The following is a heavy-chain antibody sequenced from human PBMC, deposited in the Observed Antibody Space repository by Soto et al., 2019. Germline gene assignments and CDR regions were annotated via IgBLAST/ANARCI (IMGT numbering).Heavy chain of an antibody. Sequence: QVQLQQWGAGLLKPSETLSLTCAVYGGSFSGYYWSWIRQPPGKGLEWIGEINHSGSTNYNPSLKSRVPISVDTSKNQFSLKLSSVAAADTAVYYCARVHPYSGYGHTTGSSLVWFDPWGQGTLVTVSS. CDR2: INHSGST. D-gene: IGHD5-12*01. CDR3: ARVHPYSGYGHTTGSSLVWFDP. V-gene: IGHV4-34*01. J-gene: IGHJ5*02. CDR1: GGSFSGYY.